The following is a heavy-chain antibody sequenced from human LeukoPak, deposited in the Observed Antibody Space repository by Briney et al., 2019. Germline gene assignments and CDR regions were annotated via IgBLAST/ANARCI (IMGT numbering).Heavy chain of an antibody. Sequence: TSETLSLTCTVSGGSISSYYWSWIRQPPGKGLEWIGYIYYSGSTNYNPSLKSRVTISVDTSKNQFSLKLSSVTAADTAVYYCARDPGYCSSTSCYASAFDIWGQGTMVTVSS. J-gene: IGHJ3*02. CDR2: IYYSGST. D-gene: IGHD2-2*01. CDR3: ARDPGYCSSTSCYASAFDI. V-gene: IGHV4-59*01. CDR1: GGSISSYY.